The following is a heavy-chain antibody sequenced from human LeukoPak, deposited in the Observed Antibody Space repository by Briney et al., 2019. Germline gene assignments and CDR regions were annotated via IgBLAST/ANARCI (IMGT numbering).Heavy chain of an antibody. CDR1: GDSVSSNSAA. CDR2: TYYRSKWYN. CDR3: ARDQIEMATIMDCYYGMDV. V-gene: IGHV6-1*01. D-gene: IGHD5-24*01. J-gene: IGHJ6*02. Sequence: SQTLSLTCAISGDSVSSNSAAWNWIRQSPSRGLEWLGRTYYRSKWYNDYAVSVKSRITINPDTSKNQFSLQLNSVTPEDTAVYYCARDQIEMATIMDCYYGMDVWGRGTTVTVSS.